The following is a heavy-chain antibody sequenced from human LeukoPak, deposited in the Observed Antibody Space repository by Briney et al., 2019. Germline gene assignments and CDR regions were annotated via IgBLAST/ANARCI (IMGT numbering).Heavy chain of an antibody. J-gene: IGHJ5*02. Sequence: GGSLRLSCAASGFTFSSYSMNWVRQAPGKGLEWVSSISSSSSYIYYADSVKGRFTISRDNAKKSLYLQMNSLRAEDTAVYYCARVIAAVGWFDPWGQGTLVTVSS. V-gene: IGHV3-21*01. CDR3: ARVIAAVGWFDP. CDR1: GFTFSSYS. CDR2: ISSSSSYI. D-gene: IGHD6-13*01.